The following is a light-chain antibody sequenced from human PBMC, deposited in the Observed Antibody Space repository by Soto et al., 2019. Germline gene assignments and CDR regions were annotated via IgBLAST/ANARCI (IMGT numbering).Light chain of an antibody. V-gene: IGKV3-20*01. Sequence: EIVLTQSPGTLSLSPGERATLSCRASQDVSSSYLAWYQQKLGQAPRLLMYGTSNRATGIPDRFSGSGSGTDLTITISRLEAEDFEVYYCQQYDTSPRTFGQGTKVDIK. CDR3: QQYDTSPRT. CDR1: QDVSSSY. CDR2: GTS. J-gene: IGKJ2*01.